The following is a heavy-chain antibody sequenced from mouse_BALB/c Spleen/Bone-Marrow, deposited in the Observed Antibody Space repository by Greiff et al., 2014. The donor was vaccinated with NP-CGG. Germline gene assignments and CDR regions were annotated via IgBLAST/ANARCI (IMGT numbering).Heavy chain of an antibody. CDR2: ISSGSSTT. Sequence: EVKLMESGGGLVQPGGSRKLSCAVSGFTFSSFGMHWVRQAPEKGLEWVAYISSGSSTTYYADTEKGRFAISRDNPKNSMFLQMTTLRSEDTDCYNCARLDSYYVDYWGQGTSLTVSS. CDR1: GFTFSSFG. V-gene: IGHV5-17*02. J-gene: IGHJ2*02. D-gene: IGHD2-12*01. CDR3: ARLDSYYVDY.